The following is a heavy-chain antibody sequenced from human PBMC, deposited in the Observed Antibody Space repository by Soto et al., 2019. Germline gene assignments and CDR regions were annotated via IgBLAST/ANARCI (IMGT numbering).Heavy chain of an antibody. CDR3: ARVFTFGDSGYYYGMDV. Sequence: QVQLVQSGAEVKKPGSSVKVSCKASGGTFSSYAISWVRQAPGQGLEWMGGIIPIFGTANYAQKFQGRVTITADESTSTDYMELSSLRSEDRAVYYCARVFTFGDSGYYYGMDVWGQGTTVTVSS. V-gene: IGHV1-69*01. CDR1: GGTFSSYA. CDR2: IIPIFGTA. D-gene: IGHD3-16*01. J-gene: IGHJ6*02.